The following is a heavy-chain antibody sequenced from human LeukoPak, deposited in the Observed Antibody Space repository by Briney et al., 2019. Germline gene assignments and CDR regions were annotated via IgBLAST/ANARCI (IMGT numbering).Heavy chain of an antibody. Sequence: SQTLSLTCTVSGASISSYYWGWLRQPPGKGLEWVGCNYYSGITDYNPSLKSRVTISVDMSKNQFSLKLTSVTAADTAVYYCARLRALSYYDSSGDFYYFEYWGQGALVTVSS. CDR1: GASISSYY. CDR3: ARLRALSYYDSSGDFYYFEY. D-gene: IGHD3-22*01. J-gene: IGHJ4*02. CDR2: NYYSGIT. V-gene: IGHV4-59*01.